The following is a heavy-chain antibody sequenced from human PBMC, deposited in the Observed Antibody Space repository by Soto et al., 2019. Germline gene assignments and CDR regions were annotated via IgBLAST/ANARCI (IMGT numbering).Heavy chain of an antibody. V-gene: IGHV3-30-3*01. CDR3: ARDLLPSVVVITNDAFDI. D-gene: IGHD3-22*01. Sequence: QVQLVESGGGVVQPGRSLRLSCAASGFTFSSYAMHWVRQAPGKGLEWVAVISYDGSNKYYADSVKGRFTISRDNSNNTLYLQMNSLRAEDTAVYYCARDLLPSVVVITNDAFDIWGQGTMVTVSS. CDR2: ISYDGSNK. J-gene: IGHJ3*02. CDR1: GFTFSSYA.